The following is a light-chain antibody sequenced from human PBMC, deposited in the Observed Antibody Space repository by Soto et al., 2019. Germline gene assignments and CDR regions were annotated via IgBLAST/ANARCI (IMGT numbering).Light chain of an antibody. Sequence: DIQMTQSPPALSAFVGDRVTITCRASQNIDTYLNWYQQKPGKAPELLIHDASSLQSGVPSRFSCSGSGADFTLTIGSLQPEDFAVYYCQQSYSSPPTFGQGTKVEIK. V-gene: IGKV1-39*01. J-gene: IGKJ1*01. CDR3: QQSYSSPPT. CDR2: DAS. CDR1: QNIDTY.